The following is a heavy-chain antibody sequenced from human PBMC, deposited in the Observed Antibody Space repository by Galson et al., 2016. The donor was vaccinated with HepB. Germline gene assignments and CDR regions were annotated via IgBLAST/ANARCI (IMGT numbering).Heavy chain of an antibody. CDR2: IRYDGSNK. Sequence: SLRLSCAASGFIFRSYGMHWVRQTPGKGLEWVAVIRYDGSNKYYADSVKGRFTISRDNSKNTLYLQIDSLGAEDTAVYYCARGVTIFGVVTNPSDVWGQGTTVTVSS. D-gene: IGHD3-3*01. CDR1: GFIFRSYG. J-gene: IGHJ6*01. V-gene: IGHV3-33*01. CDR3: ARGVTIFGVVTNPSDV.